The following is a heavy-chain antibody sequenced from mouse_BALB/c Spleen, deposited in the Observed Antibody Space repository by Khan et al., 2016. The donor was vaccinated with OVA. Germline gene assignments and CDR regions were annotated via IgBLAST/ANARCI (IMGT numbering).Heavy chain of an antibody. CDR1: GYTFTTYY. J-gene: IGHJ3*01. Sequence: QVQLKESGPELVKPGASVRISCKTSGYTFTTYYINWLKQRPGQGLEWIGWIYPGDVNTKYNEKFKDKATLTADKSSSTAYIQLSSLTSDDSAVYFCAGEGYYGNYRAWFAYWGQGTLVTVST. CDR3: AGEGYYGNYRAWFAY. V-gene: IGHV1S56*01. D-gene: IGHD2-1*01. CDR2: IYPGDVNT.